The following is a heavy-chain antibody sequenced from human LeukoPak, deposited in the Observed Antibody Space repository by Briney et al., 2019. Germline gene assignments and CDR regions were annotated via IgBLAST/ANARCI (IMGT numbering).Heavy chain of an antibody. CDR1: GGSISSYY. V-gene: IGHV4-59*01. J-gene: IGHJ5*02. Sequence: ETSETLSLTCTVSGGSISSYYWSWIRQPPGKGLEWFGYIYYSGSTNYNPSLKSRVTISVDTSKNQFSLKLSSVTAADTAVYYCATLPHTAWGQGTLVTVSS. CDR2: IYYSGST. CDR3: ATLPHTA. D-gene: IGHD3-16*02.